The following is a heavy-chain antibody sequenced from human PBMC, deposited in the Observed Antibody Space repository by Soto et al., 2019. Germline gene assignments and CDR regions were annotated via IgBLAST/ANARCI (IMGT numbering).Heavy chain of an antibody. D-gene: IGHD3-9*01. CDR1: GYTFTSYA. J-gene: IGHJ5*02. Sequence: ASVKVSCKASGYTFTSYAMHWVRQAPGQRLEWMGWINAGNGNTKYSQKFQGRVTITRDTSAGTAYMELSSLRSEDTAVYYCARDGLTYDIWTGYYNPNWFDPWGQGTLVTVSS. CDR2: INAGNGNT. CDR3: ARDGLTYDIWTGYYNPNWFDP. V-gene: IGHV1-3*01.